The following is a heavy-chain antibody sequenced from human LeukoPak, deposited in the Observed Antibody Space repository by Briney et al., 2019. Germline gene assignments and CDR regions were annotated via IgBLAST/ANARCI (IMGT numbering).Heavy chain of an antibody. CDR3: ARQRRVVVKRVGSYYYYMDV. CDR1: GGSISNYY. Sequence: SETLSLTCTVSGGSISNYYWNWIRQPPGKGLEWIGYIYYSGSTNYNPSLKSRVTISVDTSKNQFSLKLSSVTAADTAVYYCARQRRVVVKRVGSYYYYMDVWGKGTTVTISS. CDR2: IYYSGST. V-gene: IGHV4-59*08. D-gene: IGHD3-22*01. J-gene: IGHJ6*03.